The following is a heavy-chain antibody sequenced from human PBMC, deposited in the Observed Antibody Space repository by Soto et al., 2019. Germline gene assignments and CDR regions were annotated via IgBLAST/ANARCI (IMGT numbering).Heavy chain of an antibody. V-gene: IGHV4-4*02. J-gene: IGHJ4*02. Sequence: QVRLQESGPGLVKPSETLSLTCAVSGDSIITDHWWTWVRQSPEKGLEWIGESYYDGRTNYNPSLKSRFTISVDKSHNQFSLKMSSVTAADTAIYFCARATGVYMRVAYWGQGTLVTVSS. CDR2: SYYDGRT. CDR1: GDSIITDHW. CDR3: ARATGVYMRVAY. D-gene: IGHD2-8*01.